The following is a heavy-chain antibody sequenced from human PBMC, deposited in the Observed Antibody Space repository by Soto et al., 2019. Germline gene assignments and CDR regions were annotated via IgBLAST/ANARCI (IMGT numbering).Heavy chain of an antibody. J-gene: IGHJ4*02. Sequence: PAETLSLTCTVSGDSISSGGHYWTWIRQRPGQGLEWIGYIYYSGSTFYNPSLKSRITISADMSKNQFSLRLRSVTAADTAVYYCPREHADNMDFDYWGQGTPVT. D-gene: IGHD1-1*01. CDR3: PREHADNMDFDY. CDR1: GDSISSGGHY. CDR2: IYYSGST. V-gene: IGHV4-31*03.